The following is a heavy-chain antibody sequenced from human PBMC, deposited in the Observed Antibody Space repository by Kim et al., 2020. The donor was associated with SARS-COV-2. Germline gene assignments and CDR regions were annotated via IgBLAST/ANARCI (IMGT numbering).Heavy chain of an antibody. V-gene: IGHV3-15*07. CDR2: IKGQTDGGTT. CDR1: GITLRNAW. CDR3: NTNTMMVTWDSHYHMDV. D-gene: IGHD3-22*01. J-gene: IGHJ6*04. Sequence: GGSLRLSCGGSGITLRNAWMSWVRQAPGKGLEWVGLIKGQTDGGTTDYAAPVKGRFSISRDESNNTVYLQMNSLRTDDTAVYYCNTNTMMVTWDSHYHMDVWSKGTTVAVSS.